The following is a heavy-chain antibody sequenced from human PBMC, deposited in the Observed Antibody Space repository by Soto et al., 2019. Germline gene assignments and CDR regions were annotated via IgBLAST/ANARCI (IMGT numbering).Heavy chain of an antibody. J-gene: IGHJ5*02. V-gene: IGHV4-34*01. CDR3: AREQWRTTGFDP. CDR1: GGSFSGYY. CDR2: INQSGST. D-gene: IGHD6-19*01. Sequence: QVQLQQWGAGLLKPSETLSLTCAVYGGSFSGYYWSWIRQPPGKGLEWIGEINQSGSTKYNPSLKSRVTMSGDTSKNQFSLRLISVTAADTAVYYCAREQWRTTGFDPWGQGTLVTVSS.